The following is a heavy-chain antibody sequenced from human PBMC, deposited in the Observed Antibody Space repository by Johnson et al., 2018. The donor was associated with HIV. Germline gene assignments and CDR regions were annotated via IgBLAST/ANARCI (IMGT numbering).Heavy chain of an antibody. CDR1: GFTFSSYG. D-gene: IGHD2-15*01. CDR2: IWYDGINK. V-gene: IGHV3-33*06. CDR3: AKDRWVGVGDAFDI. Sequence: QEKLVESGGGVVQPGRSLRLSCAAFGFTFSSYGIHWVRQAPGKGLEWVAVIWYDGINKYYADSVKGRFTISRDNSKNTLYLQMNSLRAEDTAVYYCAKDRWVGVGDAFDIWGQGTMVPVSS. J-gene: IGHJ3*02.